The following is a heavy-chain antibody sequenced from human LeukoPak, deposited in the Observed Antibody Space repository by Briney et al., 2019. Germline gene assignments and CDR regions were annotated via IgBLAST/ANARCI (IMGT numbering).Heavy chain of an antibody. CDR2: INPNSGGT. Sequence: GASVKVSCKAAGYTFTGYYMFWVRQAPGQGLEWMGRINPNSGGTNYAQKFQGRVTMTRDTSISTAYMELSRLRSDDTAVYYCARSWAGSSYYYMDVWGKGTTVTVSS. D-gene: IGHD6-19*01. V-gene: IGHV1-2*06. CDR1: GYTFTGYY. J-gene: IGHJ6*03. CDR3: ARSWAGSSYYYMDV.